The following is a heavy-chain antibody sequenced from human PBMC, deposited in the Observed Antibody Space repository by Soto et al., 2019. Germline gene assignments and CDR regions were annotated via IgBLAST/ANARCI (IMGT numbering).Heavy chain of an antibody. J-gene: IGHJ4*02. CDR3: VRHSGYSYVDY. D-gene: IGHD5-12*01. CDR2: IYSSENT. V-gene: IGHV4-39*01. CDR1: GGSVSSSSYS. Sequence: PSETLSLTCTVSGGSVSSSSYSWGWIRQSPGKGLEWIGTIYSSENTYYNPSLLSRVTISVDTSKNEFSLRLSSVTATDTAVYYCVRHSGYSYVDYWGQGTLVTVSS.